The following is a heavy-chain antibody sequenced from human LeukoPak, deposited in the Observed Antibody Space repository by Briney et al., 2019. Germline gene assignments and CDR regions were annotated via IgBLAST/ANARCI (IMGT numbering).Heavy chain of an antibody. CDR1: GGSISNYC. J-gene: IGHJ3*02. CDR3: ARDKSGWLNDDALDI. D-gene: IGHD6-19*01. CDR2: IYTSGST. V-gene: IGHV4-4*07. Sequence: SETLSLTCTVSGGSISNYCWSWIRQPAGKGLEWIGRIYTSGSTNYNPSLKSRVTTSVDTSKNQFSLKLSSMTAADTAVYYCARDKSGWLNDDALDIWGQGTMVTVSS.